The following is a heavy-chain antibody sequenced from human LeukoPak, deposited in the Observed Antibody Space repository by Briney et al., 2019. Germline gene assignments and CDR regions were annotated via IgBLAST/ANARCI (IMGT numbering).Heavy chain of an antibody. CDR1: GYTLSTYT. V-gene: IGHV1-3*01. D-gene: IGHD6-13*01. CDR2: IYAGNGNV. J-gene: IGHJ6*02. CDR3: ARGRSSWEYYYYYYGMDV. Sequence: GASVKVSCKASGYTLSTYTMHWLRQAPGQRPEWMGCIYAGNGNVKYSQNFQARVTITRDTSANTAYLELSSLRSEDTAVYYCARGRSSWEYYYYYYGMDVWGQGTTVTVSS.